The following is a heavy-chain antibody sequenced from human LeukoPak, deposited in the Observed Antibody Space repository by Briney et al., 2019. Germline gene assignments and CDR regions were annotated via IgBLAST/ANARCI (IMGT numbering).Heavy chain of an antibody. CDR2: IYTSGST. V-gene: IGHV4-4*09. D-gene: IGHD5-18*01. Sequence: SETLSLTCTVSGGSISSYYWSWIRQPPGKGLEWIGYIYTSGSTNYNPSLKSRVTISVDTSKNQFSLKLSSVTAADTAVYYCAGQRSRGYSYGYDGDAFDIWGQGTMVTVSS. CDR1: GGSISSYY. J-gene: IGHJ3*02. CDR3: AGQRSRGYSYGYDGDAFDI.